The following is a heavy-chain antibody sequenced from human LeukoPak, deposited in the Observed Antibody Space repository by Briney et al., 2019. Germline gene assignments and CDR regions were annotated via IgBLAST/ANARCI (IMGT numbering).Heavy chain of an antibody. D-gene: IGHD2-2*01. CDR2: INHSGST. Sequence: SETLSLTCAVYGGSFSGYYWSWIRQPPGKGLEWIGEINHSGSTNYNPSLKSRVTISVDTSKNQFSLKLSSVTAADTAVYYCARVRKDIVVVPAAIGYHFDYWGQGTLVTVSS. J-gene: IGHJ4*02. V-gene: IGHV4-34*01. CDR3: ARVRKDIVVVPAAIGYHFDY. CDR1: GGSFSGYY.